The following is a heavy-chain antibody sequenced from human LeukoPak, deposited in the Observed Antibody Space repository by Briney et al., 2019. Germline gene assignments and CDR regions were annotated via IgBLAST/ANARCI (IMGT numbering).Heavy chain of an antibody. Sequence: PGGSLRLSCAASGFDFSSNWMHWVRHAPGQGLVWVSRIKGDGISTNYADSVKGRFTISRDNAKHTLYLQMNSLRAEDTAVYYCAREVGSGNSDRYFDYWGQGTLVTVSS. V-gene: IGHV3-74*01. D-gene: IGHD3-10*01. CDR2: IKGDGIST. CDR1: GFDFSSNW. CDR3: AREVGSGNSDRYFDY. J-gene: IGHJ4*02.